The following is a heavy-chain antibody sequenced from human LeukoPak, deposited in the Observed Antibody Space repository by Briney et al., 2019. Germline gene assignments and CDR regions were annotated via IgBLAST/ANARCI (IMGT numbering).Heavy chain of an antibody. CDR2: ISSGGSTI. V-gene: IGHV3-48*03. CDR3: ARGLRYYDSSGYPY. J-gene: IGHJ4*02. Sequence: PGGSLRLSCAASGFTFSSYEMNWVRQAPGKGLEGVSYISSGGSTIYYADSVKGRFTISRDNAKNSPYLQLNSLRAEDTAVYYCARGLRYYDSSGYPYWGQGTLVTVSS. CDR1: GFTFSSYE. D-gene: IGHD3-22*01.